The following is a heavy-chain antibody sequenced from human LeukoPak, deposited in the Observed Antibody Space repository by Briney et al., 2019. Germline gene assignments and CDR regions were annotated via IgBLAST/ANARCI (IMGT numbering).Heavy chain of an antibody. V-gene: IGHV3-7*04. CDR2: IKEDGNEK. J-gene: IGHJ4*02. CDR3: ARGDCLFY. CDR1: GFTFSSYL. D-gene: IGHD2-21*02. Sequence: GGSLRLSCAASGFTFSSYLMSWVRQAPGKGLEWVATIKEDGNEKYYVDSVKGRFTISRDTSKNTLYLQMHSLRAEDTALYYCARGDCLFYWGQGTLVTVSS.